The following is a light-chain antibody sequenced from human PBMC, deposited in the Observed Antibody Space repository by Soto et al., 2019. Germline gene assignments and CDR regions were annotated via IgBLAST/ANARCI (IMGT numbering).Light chain of an antibody. J-gene: IGKJ3*01. V-gene: IGKV1-27*01. CDR3: QKHNSAPLF. Sequence: TQLTQSPSSLSASVGDRVTITCRASQGISSYLAWYQQKPGKAPKLLIYDASSRATGIPDRFSGSGSGTDFTLTISSLQPEDVATYYCQKHNSAPLFFGPGTKVDIK. CDR1: QGISSY. CDR2: DAS.